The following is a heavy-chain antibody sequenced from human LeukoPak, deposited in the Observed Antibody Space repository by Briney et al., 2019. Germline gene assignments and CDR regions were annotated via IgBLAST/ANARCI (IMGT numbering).Heavy chain of an antibody. J-gene: IGHJ4*02. CDR2: ISGSGGST. CDR1: GFTFSSYA. CDR3: ARGSLPTYYYDSSGYPLGY. D-gene: IGHD3-22*01. V-gene: IGHV3-23*01. Sequence: PGGSLRLSCAASGFTFSSYAMSWVRQAPGKGLEWVSAISGSGGSTYYADSVKGRFTISRDNSKNTLYLQMNSLRAEDTAVYYCARGSLPTYYYDSSGYPLGYWGQGTLVTVSS.